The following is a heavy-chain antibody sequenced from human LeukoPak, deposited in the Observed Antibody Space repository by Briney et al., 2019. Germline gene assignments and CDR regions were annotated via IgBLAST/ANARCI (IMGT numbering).Heavy chain of an antibody. V-gene: IGHV1-2*02. CDR2: INPNSGGT. CDR3: ARFTMVRGVILPYYYYYMDV. J-gene: IGHJ6*03. Sequence: GASVKVSCKASGYTFTGYYMHWVRQAPGQGLEWMGWINPNSGGTNYAQKFQGRVTMTRDTSISTAYMELSRLRSDDTAVYYCARFTMVRGVILPYYYYYMDVWGKGTTVTISS. CDR1: GYTFTGYY. D-gene: IGHD3-10*01.